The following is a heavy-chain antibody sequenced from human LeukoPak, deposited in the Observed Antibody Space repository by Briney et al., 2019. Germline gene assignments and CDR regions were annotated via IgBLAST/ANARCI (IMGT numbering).Heavy chain of an antibody. CDR3: ARRRGNTSGFQGYYFDY. D-gene: IGHD6-19*01. J-gene: IGHJ4*02. Sequence: SETLSLTCTVSGGSVSSGDYYWSWIRQLPGKGLEWIGYIYYSGSTYYNPSLKSRLTISVDTSKNQISLKLSSVTAADTAVYYCARRRGNTSGFQGYYFDYWGQGTLVTVSS. V-gene: IGHV4-31*03. CDR1: GGSVSSGDYY. CDR2: IYYSGST.